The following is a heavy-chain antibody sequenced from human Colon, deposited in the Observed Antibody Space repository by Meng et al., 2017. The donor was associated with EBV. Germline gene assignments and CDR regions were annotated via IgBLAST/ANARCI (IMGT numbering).Heavy chain of an antibody. V-gene: IGHV3-23*04. CDR3: TKRGGFRGAGAFDI. Sequence: QVGAWWCQARPGGFLSLACPASVLSFPSDATSWFRKSPGRGREWVSTLGIAASYEYFAGSVKGRFTISRDNSENALYLQMNSLRAEDTAIYYCTKRGGFRGAGAFDIWGQGTVVTVSS. J-gene: IGHJ3*02. CDR1: VLSFPSDA. CDR2: LGIAASYE. D-gene: IGHD5-12*01.